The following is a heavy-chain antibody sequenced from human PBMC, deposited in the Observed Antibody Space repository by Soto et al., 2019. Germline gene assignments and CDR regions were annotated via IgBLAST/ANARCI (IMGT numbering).Heavy chain of an antibody. D-gene: IGHD6-19*01. CDR2: ISGSGGST. V-gene: IGHV3-23*01. CDR3: AKAGLESSGWYGVGMDV. J-gene: IGHJ6*02. CDR1: GFTFSSYA. Sequence: EVQLLESGGGLVQPGGSLRLSCAASGFTFSSYAMSWVRQAPGKGLEWVSAISGSGGSTYYADSVKGRFTISRDNSKDTLYLQMNSLRAEDTAVYYCAKAGLESSGWYGVGMDVWGQGTTVTVSS.